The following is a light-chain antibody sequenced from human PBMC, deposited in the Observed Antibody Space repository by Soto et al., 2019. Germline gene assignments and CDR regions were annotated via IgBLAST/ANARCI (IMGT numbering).Light chain of an antibody. CDR1: HSASSS. CDR3: QQCGSSPWT. Sequence: EIVLTQSPGTLSLSPGERATLSCRASHSASSSLAWYQQKPGQAPRLLIYAASSRATGIPDRFSGGGSGTDFTLTISRLEPEDFAVYYCQQCGSSPWTFGQGTKVDIK. J-gene: IGKJ1*01. CDR2: AAS. V-gene: IGKV3-20*01.